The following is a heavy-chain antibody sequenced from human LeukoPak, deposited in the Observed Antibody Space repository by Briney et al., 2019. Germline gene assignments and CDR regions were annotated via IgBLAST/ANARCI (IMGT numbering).Heavy chain of an antibody. CDR3: ARGTIFGVVMPDY. D-gene: IGHD3-3*01. J-gene: IGHJ4*02. CDR1: GFTFGDYA. V-gene: IGHV3-49*03. CDR2: IRSKAYGGTT. Sequence: GGSLRLSCTASGFTFGDYAMSWFRQAPGKGLEWVGFIRSKAYGGTTEYAASVKGRFTISRDDSKSIAYLQMNSLKTEDTAVYYCARGTIFGVVMPDYWGQGTLVTVSS.